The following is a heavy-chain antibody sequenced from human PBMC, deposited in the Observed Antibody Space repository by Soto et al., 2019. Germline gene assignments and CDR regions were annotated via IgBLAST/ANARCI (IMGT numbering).Heavy chain of an antibody. CDR3: ARAPIYYYGSGSYSYGMDV. CDR2: INPNSGGT. Sequence: ASVKVSCKASGYTFTGYYMHWVRQAPGQGLEWMGWINPNSGGTNYAQKFQGWVTMTRDTSISTAYMELSRLRSDDTAVYYCARAPIYYYGSGSYSYGMDVWGQGTTVTVSS. J-gene: IGHJ6*02. V-gene: IGHV1-2*04. CDR1: GYTFTGYY. D-gene: IGHD3-10*01.